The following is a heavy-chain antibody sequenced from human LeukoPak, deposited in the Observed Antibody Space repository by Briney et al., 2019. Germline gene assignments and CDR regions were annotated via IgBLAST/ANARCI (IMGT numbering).Heavy chain of an antibody. J-gene: IGHJ4*02. D-gene: IGHD3-9*01. CDR2: ISYDGSNK. CDR1: GLTFSSYA. V-gene: IGHV3-30*04. Sequence: PGGSLRLSCAASGLTFSSYAMHWVRQAPGKGLEWVAVISYDGSNKYYADSVKGRFTISRDNSKNTLYLQMNSLRAEDTAVYYCARGGRGHFDWLLYYYFDYWGQGTLVTVSS. CDR3: ARGGRGHFDWLLYYYFDY.